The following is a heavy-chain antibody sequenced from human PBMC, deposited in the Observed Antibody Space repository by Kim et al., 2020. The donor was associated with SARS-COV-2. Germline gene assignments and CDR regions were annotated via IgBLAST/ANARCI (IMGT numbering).Heavy chain of an antibody. V-gene: IGHV1-69*13. CDR1: GGTFSSYA. CDR2: IIPIFGTA. J-gene: IGHJ5*02. CDR3: ARDRYSGYDYRWFDP. D-gene: IGHD5-12*01. Sequence: SVKVSCKASGGTFSSYAISWVRQAPGQGLEWMGGIIPIFGTANYAQKFQGRVTITADESTSTAYMELSSLRSEDTAVYYCARDRYSGYDYRWFDPWGQGTLVTVSS.